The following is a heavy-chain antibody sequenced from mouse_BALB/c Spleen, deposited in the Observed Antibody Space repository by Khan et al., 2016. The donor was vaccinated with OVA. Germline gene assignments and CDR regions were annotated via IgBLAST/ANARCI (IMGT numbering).Heavy chain of an antibody. V-gene: IGHV1S81*02. J-gene: IGHJ2*01. CDR3: ARTNKVVATYFDY. CDR1: GYTFTSYW. Sequence: QVQLQQSGAELVKAGASVKMSCKASGYTFTSYWMHWVKQRLGQGLEWFAETNPTNGRTYYNEKFKSQATLTVDKSSSTAYMLLSGPTFEDSAVYYCARTNKVVATYFDYWGQGTTLTVSS. D-gene: IGHD1-1*01. CDR2: TNPTNGRT.